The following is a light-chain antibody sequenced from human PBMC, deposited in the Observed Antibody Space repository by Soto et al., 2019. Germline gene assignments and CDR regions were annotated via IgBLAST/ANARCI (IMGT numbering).Light chain of an antibody. CDR2: EVS. J-gene: IGLJ2*01. Sequence: QSVLTQPASVSGSPGQSITISCTGTSSDVGGYNYVSWYQQHPGKAPKLMIYEVSNRPSGVSNRFSGSKSGNTASLTISGLQAEDDADYYCSSYTSSSPVVFGGGTQLTVL. CDR3: SSYTSSSPVV. CDR1: SSDVGGYNY. V-gene: IGLV2-14*01.